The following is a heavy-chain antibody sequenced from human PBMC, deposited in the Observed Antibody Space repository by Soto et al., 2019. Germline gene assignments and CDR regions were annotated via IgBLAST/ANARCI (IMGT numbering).Heavy chain of an antibody. V-gene: IGHV4-39*01. CDR3: ATQEVGGSYVYTFDP. Sequence: QLQLQESGPGLVKPSETLSLTCTVSGGSISSSNCYWGWIRQPPGKGLEWIGSIYYSGSTYYNPSLKSRVTISVDTSKNQFSLKLSSVTAADTAVYYCATQEVGGSYVYTFDPWGQGTLVTVSS. J-gene: IGHJ5*02. CDR1: GGSISSSNCY. D-gene: IGHD1-26*01. CDR2: IYYSGST.